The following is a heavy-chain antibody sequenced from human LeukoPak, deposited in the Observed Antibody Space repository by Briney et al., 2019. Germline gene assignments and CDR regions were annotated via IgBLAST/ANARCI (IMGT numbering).Heavy chain of an antibody. CDR1: GFTFSNYAM. D-gene: IGHD1-26*01. J-gene: IGHJ4*02. V-gene: IGHV4-4*02. Sequence: GSLRLSCAASGFTFSNYAMSWVRQPPGQGLEWIGEISLTGRTNYNPSLSGRVTMSLDESRNQLSLNLTSVTAADTAIYYCSRESGAFCPFGYWGQGTLVIVPP. CDR3: SRESGAFCPFGY. CDR2: ISLTGRT.